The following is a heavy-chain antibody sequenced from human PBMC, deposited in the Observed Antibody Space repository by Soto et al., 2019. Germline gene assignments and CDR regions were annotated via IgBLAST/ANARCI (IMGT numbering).Heavy chain of an antibody. D-gene: IGHD3-10*01. CDR1: GGCISSGGYY. J-gene: IGHJ4*02. CDR3: ARDRYGSGRAPSDY. Sequence: QVQLQESGPGLVKPSQTLSLTCTVSGGCISSGGYYWSWIRQHPGKGLEWIGYIYYSGSTYYNPSLKSRVTISVDTSKNQFSLKLSSVTSADTAVDYCARDRYGSGRAPSDYWGQGTLVTVSS. CDR2: IYYSGST. V-gene: IGHV4-31*03.